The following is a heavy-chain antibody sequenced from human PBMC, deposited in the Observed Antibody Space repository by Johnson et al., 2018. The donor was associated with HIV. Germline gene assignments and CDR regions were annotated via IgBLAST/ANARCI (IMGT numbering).Heavy chain of an antibody. CDR2: ISYDGSNK. CDR1: GFTFSSYA. CDR3: ARAGVVFSTASHDAFDI. V-gene: IGHV3-30*04. Sequence: QVQLVESGGGVVQPGRSLRLSCAASGFTFSSYAMHWVSQAPGKGLEWVAVISYDGSNKYYAASVKGRFTISRDNSKHTLYLQMNSLRAEDTAVYYCARAGVVFSTASHDAFDIWGQGTMVTVSS. J-gene: IGHJ3*02. D-gene: IGHD2-21*01.